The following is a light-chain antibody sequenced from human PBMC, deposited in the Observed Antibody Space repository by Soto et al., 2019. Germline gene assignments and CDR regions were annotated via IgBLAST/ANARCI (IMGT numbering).Light chain of an antibody. J-gene: IGKJ1*01. V-gene: IGKV1-39*01. CDR1: QTIRSW. Sequence: DVYMTQSPSTLSGSLGDRVTIXCRARQTIRSWLGWDLQNAGIAPKLLISSASSLQRGGPSRFSGSGSVTDFTRTISSLQPEDFATYYGQQSYSTPRTFGQGTKVDIK. CDR3: QQSYSTPRT. CDR2: SAS.